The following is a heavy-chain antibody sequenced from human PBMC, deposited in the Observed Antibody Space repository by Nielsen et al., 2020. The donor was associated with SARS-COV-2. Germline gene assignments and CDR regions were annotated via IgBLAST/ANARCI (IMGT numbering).Heavy chain of an antibody. D-gene: IGHD6-19*01. V-gene: IGHV3-30*03. CDR3: ARDGSGWYIGY. Sequence: GGSLRLSCAASGFTFSSYGMNWVRQAPGKGLEWVAVISYDGSNKYYADSVKGRFTISRDNSKNTLYLQMNSLRAEDTAVYYCARDGSGWYIGYWGQGTLVTVSS. J-gene: IGHJ4*02. CDR2: ISYDGSNK. CDR1: GFTFSSYG.